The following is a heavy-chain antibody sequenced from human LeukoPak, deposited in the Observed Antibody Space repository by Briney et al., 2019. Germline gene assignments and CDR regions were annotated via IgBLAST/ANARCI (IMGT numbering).Heavy chain of an antibody. Sequence: GGSLRLSCAASGFTFSSYAMSWVRQAPGKGLEWVSAISGSGGSTYYADSVKGRFTISRDNSKNTLYLQMNSLRAEDTAVYYCAKGSGRIQLWFLLYWGQGTLVTVSS. D-gene: IGHD5-18*01. CDR3: AKGSGRIQLWFLLY. CDR2: ISGSGGST. J-gene: IGHJ4*02. V-gene: IGHV3-23*01. CDR1: GFTFSSYA.